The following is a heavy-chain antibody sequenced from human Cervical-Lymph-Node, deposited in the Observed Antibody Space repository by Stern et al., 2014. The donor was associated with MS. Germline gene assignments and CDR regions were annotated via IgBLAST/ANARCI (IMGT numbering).Heavy chain of an antibody. V-gene: IGHV1-18*04. Sequence: VQLVQSGAEMKRPGASVKVSCKASGYTLVNYGINWVRQAPGQGLEWMGRIRGSNGNADYAQKLQGRVTMTTDTSTNTAYMELRSLRSDDTAVYYCATMGGGGVDYWGQGTLVTVSS. CDR1: GYTLVNYG. CDR2: IRGSNGNA. CDR3: ATMGGGGVDY. J-gene: IGHJ4*02. D-gene: IGHD2-21*01.